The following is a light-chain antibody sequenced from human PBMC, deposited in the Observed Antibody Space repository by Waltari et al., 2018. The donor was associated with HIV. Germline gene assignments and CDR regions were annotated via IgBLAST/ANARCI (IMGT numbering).Light chain of an antibody. CDR1: SSNIGSNY. Sequence: QSVLTQPPSASGTPGQRVTISCSGSSSNIGSNYVFWYQQLPGTAPQLVIYRNNQRPSGVPDRSSGSKSGTAASLAISGLRSEDEADYYCAAWDDSLRGLVFGGGTKLTVL. CDR2: RNN. J-gene: IGLJ3*02. CDR3: AAWDDSLRGLV. V-gene: IGLV1-47*01.